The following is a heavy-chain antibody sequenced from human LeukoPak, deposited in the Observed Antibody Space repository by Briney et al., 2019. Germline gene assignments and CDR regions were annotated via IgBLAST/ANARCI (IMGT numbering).Heavy chain of an antibody. Sequence: PGGSLRLSCSPSGFTFSSYAMNSVRQAPGRGLEWVSGFSGSGGTTYYADSVKGRFTIPRDNSKNTLYLQMNSLRAEHTAVYYCANGNRCTSPNCLGYYYFYMDVWGKGTTVTVSS. CDR2: FSGSGGTT. CDR3: ANGNRCTSPNCLGYYYFYMDV. CDR1: GFTFSSYA. J-gene: IGHJ6*03. V-gene: IGHV3-23*01. D-gene: IGHD2-8*01.